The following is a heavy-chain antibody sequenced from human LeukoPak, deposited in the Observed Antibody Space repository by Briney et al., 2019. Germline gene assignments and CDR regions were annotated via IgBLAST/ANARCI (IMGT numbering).Heavy chain of an antibody. CDR1: GFTFSNYD. CDR3: ARDQVGYNWNYGMDV. CDR2: ISSSSSYI. Sequence: PGGSLRLSCAASGFTFSNYDMHWVRQAPGKGLEWVSSISSSSSYIYYADSVKGRFTISRDNAKNSLYLQMNSLRAEDTAVYYCARDQVGYNWNYGMDVWGQGTTVTVSS. V-gene: IGHV3-21*01. J-gene: IGHJ6*02. D-gene: IGHD5-24*01.